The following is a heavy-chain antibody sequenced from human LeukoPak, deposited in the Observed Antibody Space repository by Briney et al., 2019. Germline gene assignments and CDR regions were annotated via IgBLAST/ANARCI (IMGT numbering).Heavy chain of an antibody. V-gene: IGHV4-38-2*02. CDR2: KFHSGST. CDR3: ARESETYCGGGNCKYFDY. CDR1: GYSISSGYY. J-gene: IGHJ4*02. Sequence: SETLSLTCAVFGYSISSGYYWGWIRQPPGKGLEWIGSKFHSGSTYYNPSLKSRVTISVDRSKNQFSLNLTSVTAADTAVYYCARESETYCGGGNCKYFDYWGQGTLVAVSS. D-gene: IGHD2-21*01.